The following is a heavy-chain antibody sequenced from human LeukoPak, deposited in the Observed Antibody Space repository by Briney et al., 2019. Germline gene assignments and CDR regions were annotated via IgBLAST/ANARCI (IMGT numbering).Heavy chain of an antibody. D-gene: IGHD2-21*01. Sequence: SQTLSLTCTVSGGSISSGGHYWTRIRQHPGKGLECIGYIFYSGSTYYNPSLKSRLTISVDTSKNQFSLKLNSVTAADTAVYYCASRSPPGETGYFDYWGQGTLVTVSS. V-gene: IGHV4-31*03. CDR2: IFYSGST. CDR3: ASRSPPGETGYFDY. J-gene: IGHJ4*02. CDR1: GGSISSGGHY.